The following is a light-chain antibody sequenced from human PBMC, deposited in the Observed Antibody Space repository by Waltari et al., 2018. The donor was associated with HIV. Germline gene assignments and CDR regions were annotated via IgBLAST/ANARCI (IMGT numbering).Light chain of an antibody. CDR3: QHSYTTPYT. V-gene: IGKV1-39*01. CDR2: PAS. Sequence: IQIPQPPSPFPDSVENGFPITCRASQNISSYLNWYQQRPGKAPKLLIYPASSLQSGVPSRFSGSGSGTDFALTISSLQPEDFATYYCQHSYTTPYTFGQGTKLEIK. CDR1: QNISSY. J-gene: IGKJ2*01.